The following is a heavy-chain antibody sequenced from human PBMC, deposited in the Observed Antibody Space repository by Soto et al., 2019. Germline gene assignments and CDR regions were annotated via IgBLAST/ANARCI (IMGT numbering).Heavy chain of an antibody. V-gene: IGHV2-5*02. J-gene: IGHJ3*02. Sequence: SGPTLVNPTQTLTLTCTFSGFSLSTSGVGVGWIRQPPGKALEWLALIYWDDDKRYSPSLKSRLTITKDTSKNQVVLTMTNMDPVDTATYYCAHSLSDNIVVVPAAATTPIPLWAFDIWGQGTMVTVSS. CDR2: IYWDDDK. CDR1: GFSLSTSGVG. CDR3: AHSLSDNIVVVPAAATTPIPLWAFDI. D-gene: IGHD2-2*01.